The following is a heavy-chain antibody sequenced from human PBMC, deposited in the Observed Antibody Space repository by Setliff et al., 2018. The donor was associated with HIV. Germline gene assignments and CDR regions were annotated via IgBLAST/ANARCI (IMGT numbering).Heavy chain of an antibody. CDR2: INHSGST. CDR1: GGSFSGYY. V-gene: IGHV4-34*01. CDR3: ARAPPPNGYQPSYYFDY. J-gene: IGHJ4*02. Sequence: PSETLSLTCAVYGGSFSGYYWSWIRQPPGKGLEWIGEINHSGSTNYNPSLKSRVTISVDTSKNQFSLKLSSVTAADTAVYYCARAPPPNGYQPSYYFDYWGQGTLVTVSS. D-gene: IGHD2-2*01.